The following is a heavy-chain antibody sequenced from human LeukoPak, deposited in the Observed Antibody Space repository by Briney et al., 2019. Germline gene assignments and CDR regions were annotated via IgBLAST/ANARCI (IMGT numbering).Heavy chain of an antibody. J-gene: IGHJ4*02. Sequence: SETLSLTCTVSGGSISSYYWTWIRQPPGKGLEGIGYIYYSGITNYNPSLKSRVFISVDTSKNQFSLKLSSVTAADTAVYYCARFIGYSSGWFEFWGQGTLVTVSS. CDR2: IYYSGIT. V-gene: IGHV4-59*01. CDR1: GGSISSYY. D-gene: IGHD6-19*01. CDR3: ARFIGYSSGWFEF.